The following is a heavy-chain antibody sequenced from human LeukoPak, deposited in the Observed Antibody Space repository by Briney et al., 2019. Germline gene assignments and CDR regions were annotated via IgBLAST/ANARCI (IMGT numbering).Heavy chain of an antibody. CDR2: ISSSGSTI. J-gene: IGHJ4*02. CDR3: ASTRYDYGDY. D-gene: IGHD3-9*01. V-gene: IGHV3-11*01. CDR1: GVTFSDYY. Sequence: GGSLGLSCAASGVTFSDYYMSWLRQAPGKGLEWVSYISSSGSTIYYADSVKGRFTISRDNAKNSLYLQMNSLRAEDTAVYYCASTRYDYGDYWGQGTLVTVSS.